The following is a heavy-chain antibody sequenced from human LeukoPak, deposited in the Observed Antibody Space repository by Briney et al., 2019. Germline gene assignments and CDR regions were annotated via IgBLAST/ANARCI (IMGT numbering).Heavy chain of an antibody. J-gene: IGHJ6*02. CDR1: GYTFTSYY. CDR3: ARDFWSGGCMDV. Sequence: SVKVSFKASGYTFTSYYMHWVRQAPGQGLEWMGIINPSGGSTSYAQKFQGRVTMTRDTSTSTVYMELSSLRSEDTAVYYCARDFWSGGCMDVWGQGTTVTVSS. CDR2: INPSGGST. V-gene: IGHV1-46*01. D-gene: IGHD3-3*01.